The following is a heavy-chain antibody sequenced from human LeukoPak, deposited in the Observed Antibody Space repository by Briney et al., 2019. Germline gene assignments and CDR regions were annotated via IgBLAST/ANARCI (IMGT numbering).Heavy chain of an antibody. J-gene: IGHJ4*02. CDR2: IYHSGST. V-gene: IGHV4-38-2*02. D-gene: IGHD5-18*01. CDR1: GYSINSGYY. Sequence: SETLSLTCTVSGYSINSGYYWGWIRQPPGKGLEWTGSIYHSGSTYYNPSLKSRVTISVDTSKNQFSLKLSSVTAADTAVYYCARDSRSYGLYYFDYWGQGTLVTVSS. CDR3: ARDSRSYGLYYFDY.